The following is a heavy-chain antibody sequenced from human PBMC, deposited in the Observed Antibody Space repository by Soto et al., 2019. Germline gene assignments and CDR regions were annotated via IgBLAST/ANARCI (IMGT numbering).Heavy chain of an antibody. CDR1: GYTFTSYY. CDR3: ALSSMSNYYGMDV. V-gene: IGHV1-46*01. Sequence: ASVKVSCKASGYTFTSYYMHWVRQAPGQGLEWMGIINPSGGSTSYAQKFQGRVTMTRDTSTSTVYMELSSLRSEDTAVYYCALSSMSNYYGMDVWGQGXTVTVYS. CDR2: INPSGGST. J-gene: IGHJ6*02.